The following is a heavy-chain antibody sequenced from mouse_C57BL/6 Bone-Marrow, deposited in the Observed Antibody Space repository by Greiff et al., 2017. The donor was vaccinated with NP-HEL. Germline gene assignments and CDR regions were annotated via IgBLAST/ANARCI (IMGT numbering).Heavy chain of an antibody. CDR3: TDYYGSSQYYFDY. CDR1: GYTFTDYE. D-gene: IGHD1-1*01. V-gene: IGHV1-15*01. CDR2: IDPETGGT. Sequence: QVQLQQSGAELVRPGASVTLSCKASGYTFTDYEMHWVKQTPVHGLEWIGAIDPETGGTAYNQKFKGKAILTADKSSSTAYMELRSLTSEDSAVYYCTDYYGSSQYYFDYWGQGTTLTVSS. J-gene: IGHJ2*01.